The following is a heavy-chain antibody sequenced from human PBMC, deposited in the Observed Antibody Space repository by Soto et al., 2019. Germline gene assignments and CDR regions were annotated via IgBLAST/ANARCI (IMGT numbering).Heavy chain of an antibody. CDR3: AKDPYNSGYCSSTSCYRVFDY. V-gene: IGHV3-23*01. CDR1: GFTFSSYA. D-gene: IGHD2-2*02. Sequence: EVQLLESGGGLVQPGGSLRLSCAASGFTFSSYAMSWVRQAPGKGLEWVSAISGSGGSTYYADSVKGRFTISRDNSKNTLYLQMNSLRAEDTAVYYCAKDPYNSGYCSSTSCYRVFDYWGQGTLVTVSS. CDR2: ISGSGGST. J-gene: IGHJ4*02.